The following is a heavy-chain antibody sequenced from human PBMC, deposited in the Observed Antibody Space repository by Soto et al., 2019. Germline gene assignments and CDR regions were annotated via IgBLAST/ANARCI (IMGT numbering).Heavy chain of an antibody. J-gene: IGHJ4*02. D-gene: IGHD3-22*01. V-gene: IGHV1-69*02. CDR3: ASGYDSSDY. Sequence: QVQLVQSGAEVKKPGSSVKVSCKASGGTFSSYTISWVRQAPGQGLEWMGRIIPILGIATYAPKLQGRVTITADKSTSTAYMELSSLRSEDTVVYYWASGYDSSDYWGQGTLVTVSS. CDR1: GGTFSSYT. CDR2: IIPILGIA.